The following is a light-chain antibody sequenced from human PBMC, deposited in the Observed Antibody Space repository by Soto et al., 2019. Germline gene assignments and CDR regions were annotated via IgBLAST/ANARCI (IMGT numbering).Light chain of an antibody. CDR3: QQYINLWT. CDR2: DAT. V-gene: IGKV1-5*01. J-gene: IGKJ1*01. Sequence: DIQMTQSPSTLATSVGDRVTITCRASQSISNWVAWYQQKSGQGPKLLLYDATKLAVGVPSRFSGSGYGTEFTLTISSLQSEDFAVYYCQQYINLWTFGQGTKVEIK. CDR1: QSISNW.